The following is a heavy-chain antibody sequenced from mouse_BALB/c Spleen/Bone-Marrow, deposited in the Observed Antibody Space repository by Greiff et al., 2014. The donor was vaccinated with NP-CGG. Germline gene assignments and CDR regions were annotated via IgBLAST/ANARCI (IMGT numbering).Heavy chain of an antibody. CDR2: INPYNDGT. Sequence: VQLQQSGPELVKPGASVKMSCKASGYTFTSYVIHWVKQKPGQGLEWIGYINPYNDGTKYNEKFKGKATLTSDKSSSTAYMELRSLTSEDSAVYYCARGGYYGTSLYWYFDVWGAGTTVTVSS. D-gene: IGHD1-1*01. CDR3: ARGGYYGTSLYWYFDV. CDR1: GYTFTSYV. V-gene: IGHV1-14*01. J-gene: IGHJ1*01.